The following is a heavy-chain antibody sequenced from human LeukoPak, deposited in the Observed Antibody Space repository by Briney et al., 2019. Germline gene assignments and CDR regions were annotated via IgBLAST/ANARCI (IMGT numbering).Heavy chain of an antibody. CDR1: GYTFTSYD. J-gene: IGHJ4*02. CDR2: MDPNSGNT. CDR3: ARVRADNVLRFLEWSYYFDY. V-gene: IGHV1-8*01. Sequence: ASVKVSCKASGYTFTSYDINWVRQATGQGLEWMGWMDPNSGNTGYAQKFQGRVTMTRNTSISTAYMELSSLRSEDTAVYYCARVRADNVLRFLEWSYYFDYWGQGTPVTVSS. D-gene: IGHD3-3*01.